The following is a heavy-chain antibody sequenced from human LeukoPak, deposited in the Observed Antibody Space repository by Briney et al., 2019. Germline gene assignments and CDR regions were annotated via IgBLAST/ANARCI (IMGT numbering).Heavy chain of an antibody. D-gene: IGHD3-9*01. J-gene: IGHJ5*02. CDR1: VYTFTVYY. V-gene: IGHV1-2*02. Sequence: ASVNVSFKASVYTFTVYYMHWVRQAPGQGLEWMGWINPNSGGTNYAQKVQGRVTMTRDTPISTAYMELRRLRSADTAVYYCARDPPALRYFDPWGKGTLVTVSS. CDR3: ARDPPALRYFDP. CDR2: INPNSGGT.